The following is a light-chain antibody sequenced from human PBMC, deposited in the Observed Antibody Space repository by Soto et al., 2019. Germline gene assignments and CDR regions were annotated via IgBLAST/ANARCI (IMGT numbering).Light chain of an antibody. J-gene: IGKJ1*01. Sequence: EIVLTQSPGTLSLSPGERVTLSCRASQRVSSSYLAWYHQKPGQAPRLLIYGTSSRAIGIPDRFSGSGSGTDFTLTISTLEPEDFGVYYCQQYGSSPRTFGQGTKVEIK. CDR3: QQYGSSPRT. V-gene: IGKV3-20*01. CDR1: QRVSSSY. CDR2: GTS.